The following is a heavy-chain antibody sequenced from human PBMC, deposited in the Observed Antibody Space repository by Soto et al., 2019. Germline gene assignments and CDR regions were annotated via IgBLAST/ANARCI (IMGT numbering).Heavy chain of an antibody. CDR1: GVTFSGYS. Sequence: GRPLRVSCAAAGVTFSGYSMSCIRQDQGKGLEWVSSISSSSSYIYYADSVKGRFTISRDNAKNSLYLQMNSLRAEDTAVYYCASHEYDYGDSNRGGYWGQGTLVTVSS. CDR3: ASHEYDYGDSNRGGY. V-gene: IGHV3-21*01. J-gene: IGHJ4*02. D-gene: IGHD4-17*01. CDR2: ISSSSSYI.